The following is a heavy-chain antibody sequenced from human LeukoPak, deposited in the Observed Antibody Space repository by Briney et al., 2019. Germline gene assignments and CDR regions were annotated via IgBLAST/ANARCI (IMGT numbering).Heavy chain of an antibody. J-gene: IGHJ4*02. V-gene: IGHV3-74*01. Sequence: PGRSLRLSCAASGFTFSSYWMHWVRQAPGKGLVWVSHISSGGYTTRYADSVKGRFTISRDNAKNTLYLQMNSLRAEDTAVYYRAREQGALDSWGQGTLVTVPS. CDR2: ISSGGYTT. CDR3: AREQGALDS. CDR1: GFTFSSYW.